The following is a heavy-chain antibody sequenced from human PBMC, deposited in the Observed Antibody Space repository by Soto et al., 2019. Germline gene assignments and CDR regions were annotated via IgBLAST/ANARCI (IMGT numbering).Heavy chain of an antibody. CDR3: ARLGGIVDTGTWIQ. CDR2: IYPGDSDT. Sequence: PRGSLKISCKASVYRFSTYWIGWVRQRPGKGPEWMAIIYPGDSDTRENPSFQGQVTISADKSSNTVHLQWRSLKASDTAIYYGARLGGIVDTGTWIQWGQGSPVTVSS. V-gene: IGHV5-51*01. D-gene: IGHD1-26*01. CDR1: VYRFSTYW. J-gene: IGHJ4*02.